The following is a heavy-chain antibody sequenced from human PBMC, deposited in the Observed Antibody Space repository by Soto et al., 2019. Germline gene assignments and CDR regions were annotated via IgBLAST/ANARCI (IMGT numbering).Heavy chain of an antibody. J-gene: IGHJ4*02. D-gene: IGHD3-3*01. CDR2: ISYDGSNK. Sequence: PGGSLRLSXAASGFTFSSYAMHWVRQAPGKGLEWVAVISYDGSNKYYADSVKGRFTISRDNSKNTLYLQMNSLRAEDTAVYYCAREPTMAYYDFWSGSPSYYFDYWGQGTLVTVSS. CDR1: GFTFSSYA. V-gene: IGHV3-30-3*01. CDR3: AREPTMAYYDFWSGSPSYYFDY.